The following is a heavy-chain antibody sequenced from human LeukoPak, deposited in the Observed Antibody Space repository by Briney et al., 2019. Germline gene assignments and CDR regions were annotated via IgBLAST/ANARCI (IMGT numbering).Heavy chain of an antibody. V-gene: IGHV4-4*07. D-gene: IGHD3-10*01. J-gene: IGHJ4*02. CDR2: FFSSGNT. CDR3: ARFSGIYGHDS. Sequence: AETLSLTCTVSGVSVTSFYWSWIRQPAGRGLEWIGRFFSSGNTNYIPSFKSRATISVDKSENQFSLKLTSVTAADTAVYYCARFSGIYGHDSWGQGTLVSVSS. CDR1: GVSVTSFY.